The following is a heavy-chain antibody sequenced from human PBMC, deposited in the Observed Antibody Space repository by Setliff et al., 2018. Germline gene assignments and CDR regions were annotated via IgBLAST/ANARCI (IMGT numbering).Heavy chain of an antibody. J-gene: IGHJ1*01. V-gene: IGHV1-69*06. CDR3: ARDPWQWLTTFTSAEYFQH. D-gene: IGHD6-19*01. Sequence: SVKVSCKASGGTFSSYAISWVRQAPGQGLEWMGRIIPIFGTANYAQKFQGRVTITADKSTSTAYMELSSLRSEDTAVYYCARDPWQWLTTFTSAEYFQHWGQGTQVTVSS. CDR2: IIPIFGTA. CDR1: GGTFSSYA.